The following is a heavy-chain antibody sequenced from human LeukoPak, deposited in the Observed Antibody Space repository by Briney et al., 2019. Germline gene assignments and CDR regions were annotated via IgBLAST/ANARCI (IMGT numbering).Heavy chain of an antibody. J-gene: IGHJ4*02. CDR1: GGSISSSSYY. D-gene: IGHD3-16*01. Sequence: SETLSLTCTVSGGSISSSSYYWGWIRQPPGKGLEWIGSIYYSGSTYYNPSLKSRVTISVDTSKNQFSLKLSSVTAADTAVYYCARWGGPSAYYFDYWGQGTLVTVSS. CDR3: ARWGGPSAYYFDY. CDR2: IYYSGST. V-gene: IGHV4-39*07.